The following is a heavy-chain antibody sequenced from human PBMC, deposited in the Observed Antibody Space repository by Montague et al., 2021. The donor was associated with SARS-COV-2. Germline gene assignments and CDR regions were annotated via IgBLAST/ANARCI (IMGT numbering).Heavy chain of an antibody. Sequence: ETLSLTCTVSGGSISSYYWSWIRQPSGKGLEWIGYMYYGGSTNYNPSLKSRVTLSVDTSKNQFSLKLSSVTAADTAVYYCARDFDYWGQGTLVTVSS. J-gene: IGHJ4*02. CDR1: GGSISSYY. V-gene: IGHV4-59*13. CDR3: ARDFDY. CDR2: MYYGGST.